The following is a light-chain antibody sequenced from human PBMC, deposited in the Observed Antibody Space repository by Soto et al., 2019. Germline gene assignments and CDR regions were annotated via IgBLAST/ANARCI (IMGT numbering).Light chain of an antibody. CDR1: QSVSGSY. CDR2: GAS. V-gene: IGKV3-20*01. CDR3: QQHGRSPKS. Sequence: EIVLTQSPATLPLSPGERVTLSCRASQSVSGSYLAWYQQRPGQAPRLLIYGASTRATGIPDRFSGSGSGTDFTLTFSRLEPEDFAVYYCQQHGRSPKSFGLWIKVELK. J-gene: IGKJ4*01.